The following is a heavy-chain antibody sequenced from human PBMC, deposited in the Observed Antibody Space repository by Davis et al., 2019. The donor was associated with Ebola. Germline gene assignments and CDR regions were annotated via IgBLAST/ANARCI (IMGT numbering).Heavy chain of an antibody. CDR1: GYSFTSYW. J-gene: IGHJ5*02. V-gene: IGHV5-51*01. Sequence: KVSCTGSGYSFTSYWIGWVRQMPGKGLEWMGIIYPGDSDTRYSPSFQGQVTISADKSISTAYLQWSSLKASDTAMYYCARHYYGSGSYYWFDPWGQGTLVTVSS. CDR3: ARHYYGSGSYYWFDP. D-gene: IGHD3-10*01. CDR2: IYPGDSDT.